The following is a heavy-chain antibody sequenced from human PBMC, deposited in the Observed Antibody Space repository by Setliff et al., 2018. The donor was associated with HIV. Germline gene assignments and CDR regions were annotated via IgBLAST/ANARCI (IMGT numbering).Heavy chain of an antibody. Sequence: GASVKVSCKASGGTFSSYAISWVRQAPGQGLEWMGGIIPIFGTANYAQKFQGRVTITTDESTSTAYMELSSLRSEDTAVYYCARSQRGCSGGSCKSYYFDYWGQGTLVTVSS. J-gene: IGHJ4*02. CDR2: IIPIFGTA. D-gene: IGHD2-15*01. CDR1: GGTFSSYA. V-gene: IGHV1-69*05. CDR3: ARSQRGCSGGSCKSYYFDY.